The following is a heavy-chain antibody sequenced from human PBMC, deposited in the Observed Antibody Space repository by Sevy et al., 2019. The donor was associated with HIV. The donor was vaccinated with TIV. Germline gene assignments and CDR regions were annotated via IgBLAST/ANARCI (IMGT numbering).Heavy chain of an antibody. CDR2: SYSDDSR. V-gene: IGHV3-53*01. CDR1: GFTVTNNY. CDR3: ARLHPHIAAARAMDV. J-gene: IGHJ6*02. D-gene: IGHD6-13*01. Sequence: GGSLRLSCAASGFTVTNNYISWVRQAPGKGLDWVALSYSDDSRYFADSVRGQFTISRDSLKNTLYLQMNSLRAEDTAVYYCARLHPHIAAARAMDVWGQGTTVTVSS.